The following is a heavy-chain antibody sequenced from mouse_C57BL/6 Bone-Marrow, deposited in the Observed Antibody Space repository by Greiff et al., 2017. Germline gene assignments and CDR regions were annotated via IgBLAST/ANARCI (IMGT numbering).Heavy chain of an antibody. CDR2: ISSGGDYI. V-gene: IGHV5S21*01. CDR1: GFTFSSYA. CDR3: ARPSYYSNWWVAWFAY. Sequence: EVKLVESGEGLVKPGGSLKLSCAASGFTFSSYAMSWVRQTPEKRLEWVAYISSGGDYIYYADTVKGRFTISRDNAKNNLYLQMSHLKSEDTAMYYCARPSYYSNWWVAWFAYWGQGTLVTVSA. J-gene: IGHJ3*01. D-gene: IGHD2-5*01.